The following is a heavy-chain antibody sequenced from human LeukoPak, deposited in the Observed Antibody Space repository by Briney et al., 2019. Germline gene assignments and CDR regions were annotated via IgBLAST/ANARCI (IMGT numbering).Heavy chain of an antibody. D-gene: IGHD1-26*01. V-gene: IGHV3-23*01. CDR3: AKDLSGSYYTHYFDY. Sequence: PGGSLRLSCAASGFTFSSYAMSWVRQAPGKGLEWVSAISGSGGSTYYADSVKGRFTISRDNSKNTLYLQMNSLRAEDTAVYYCAKDLSGSYYTHYFDYWGQGTLVTVSS. CDR1: GFTFSSYA. CDR2: ISGSGGST. J-gene: IGHJ4*02.